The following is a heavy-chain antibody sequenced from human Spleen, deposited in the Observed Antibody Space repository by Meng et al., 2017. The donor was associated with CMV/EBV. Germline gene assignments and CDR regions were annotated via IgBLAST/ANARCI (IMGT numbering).Heavy chain of an antibody. Sequence: SGFTFDTFAMIWVRQAPGKGLEWVSTISTNSRSTYYSDSVKGRFTISRDNARNTLYLQMSSLRAEDTAVYYCAKSRTLLERRVLGAHWGQGTLVTVSS. CDR1: GFTFDTFA. CDR2: ISTNSRST. CDR3: AKSRTLLERRVLGAH. V-gene: IGHV3-23*01. D-gene: IGHD1-1*01. J-gene: IGHJ4*02.